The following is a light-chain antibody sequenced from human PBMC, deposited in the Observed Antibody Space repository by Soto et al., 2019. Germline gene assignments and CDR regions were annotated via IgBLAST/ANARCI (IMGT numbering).Light chain of an antibody. CDR3: QQYNNWWT. CDR1: QSVNSK. Sequence: EIVMTESPATLSXXXXXXXXXXXRASQSVNSKLAWYQQKPGRAPRLLIYGASTRATGIPARFSGSGSGTEFTLTISSLQSEDFAVYYCQQYNNWWTFGQGTKVDTK. V-gene: IGKV3-15*01. J-gene: IGKJ1*01. CDR2: GAS.